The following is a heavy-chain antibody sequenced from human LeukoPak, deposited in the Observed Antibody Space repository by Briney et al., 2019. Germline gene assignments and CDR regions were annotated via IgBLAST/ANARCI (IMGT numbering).Heavy chain of an antibody. V-gene: IGHV4-34*01. CDR1: GGSFSGYY. J-gene: IGHJ5*02. CDR2: INHSGST. CDR3: ARSPPYCSGGSCYRYWFDP. Sequence: SETLSLTCAVYGGSFSGYYWSWIRQPPGKGLEWIGEINHSGSTNYNPSLKSRVTISVDTSKNQFSLKLSSVTAADTAVYYCARSPPYCSGGSCYRYWFDPWGQGTLVTVSS. D-gene: IGHD2-15*01.